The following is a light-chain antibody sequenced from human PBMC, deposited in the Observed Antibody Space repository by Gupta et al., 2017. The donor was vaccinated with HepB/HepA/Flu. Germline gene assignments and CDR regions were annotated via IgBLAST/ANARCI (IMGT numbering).Light chain of an antibody. CDR1: QPINSF. CDR2: SAS. Sequence: DIQVTQFPSSLSASVGDRVTITCRTTQPINSFLNWYQHRPGRAPKLLTYSASVLQIGVPSRFSGSGSATEFTLTISGLRPEDFATYYCQHADNPHFTFGGGTKVEI. V-gene: IGKV1-39*01. CDR3: QHADNPHFT. J-gene: IGKJ4*01.